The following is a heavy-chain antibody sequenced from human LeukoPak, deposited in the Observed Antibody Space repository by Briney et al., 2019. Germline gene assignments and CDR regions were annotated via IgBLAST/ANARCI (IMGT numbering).Heavy chain of an antibody. CDR2: IYYSGST. D-gene: IGHD1-26*01. CDR3: ASQTWYSGSYPHFDY. CDR1: GGSISSYY. J-gene: IGHJ4*02. V-gene: IGHV4-59*12. Sequence: PSETLSLTCTVSGGSISSYYWSWIRQPPGKGLEWIGYIYYSGSTYYNPSLKSRVTISVDTSKNQFSLKLSSVTAADTAVYYCASQTWYSGSYPHFDYWGQGTLVTVSS.